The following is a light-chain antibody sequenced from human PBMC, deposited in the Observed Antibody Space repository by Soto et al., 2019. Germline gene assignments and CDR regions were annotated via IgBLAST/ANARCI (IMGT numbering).Light chain of an antibody. V-gene: IGKV3-20*01. CDR2: GAS. CDR1: QTVNSRS. Sequence: EIVLTQSPGTLSLSPGERATLSCRASQTVNSRSLAWLQQKPGQAPRLLIYGASNRANGIPDRFSGSGSGTDFTLTISRLEAEDVAVYHYKQYGNPPWTFGLGTKVEIK. CDR3: KQYGNPPWT. J-gene: IGKJ1*01.